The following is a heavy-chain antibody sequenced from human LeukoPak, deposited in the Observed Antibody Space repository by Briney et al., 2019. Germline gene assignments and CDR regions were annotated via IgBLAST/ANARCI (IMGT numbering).Heavy chain of an antibody. Sequence: SETLYLTCTVSGVSISSYSWSWIRQPPGKGLEWIGYIYYSGSGSTNYSPSLKSRVTISVDTSKNQFSLKLSSVTAADTALYYCARVNLGECYFDYWGQGTMVTVSS. V-gene: IGHV4-59*01. J-gene: IGHJ4*02. CDR1: GVSISSYS. D-gene: IGHD3-3*01. CDR2: IYYSGSGST. CDR3: ARVNLGECYFDY.